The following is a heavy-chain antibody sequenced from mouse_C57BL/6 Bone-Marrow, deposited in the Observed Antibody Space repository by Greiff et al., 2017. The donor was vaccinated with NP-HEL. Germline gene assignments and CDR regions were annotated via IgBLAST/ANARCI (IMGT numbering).Heavy chain of an antibody. D-gene: IGHD2-5*01. CDR2: IHPNSGST. Sequence: VKVVESGAELVKPGASVKLSCKASGYTFTSYWMHWVKQRPGQGLEWIGMIHPNSGSTNYNEKFKSKATLTVDKSSSTAYMQLSSLTSEDSAVYYCARYYSNYWYFDVWGTGTTVTVSS. CDR1: GYTFTSYW. CDR3: ARYYSNYWYFDV. J-gene: IGHJ1*03. V-gene: IGHV1-64*01.